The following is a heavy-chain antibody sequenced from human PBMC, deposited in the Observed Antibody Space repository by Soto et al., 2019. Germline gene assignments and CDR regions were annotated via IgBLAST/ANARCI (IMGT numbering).Heavy chain of an antibody. CDR3: ARQQLLPFYYALDV. D-gene: IGHD1-26*01. V-gene: IGHV4-59*07. Sequence: QVQLQESGPGLVKPSDTLSLTCNVSGGSISGYYWSWIRQSPGKGLEYIGYIYYRGSTNYNSSLKSRVTMSVDTSRNQFSLKMNSATAADTAVYYCARQQLLPFYYALDVWGQGTTVTVSS. CDR2: IYYRGST. J-gene: IGHJ6*02. CDR1: GGSISGYY.